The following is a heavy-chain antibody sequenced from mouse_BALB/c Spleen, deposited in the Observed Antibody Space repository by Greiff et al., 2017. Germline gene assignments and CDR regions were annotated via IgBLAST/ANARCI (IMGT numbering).Heavy chain of an antibody. CDR3: ARRYGSSPYAMDY. CDR1: GYTFTSYT. CDR2: INPSSGYT. D-gene: IGHD1-1*01. V-gene: IGHV1-4*02. J-gene: IGHJ4*01. Sequence: VKLQQSAAELARPGASVKMSCKASGYTFTSYTMHWVKQRPGQGLEWIGYINPSSGYTEYNQKFKDKTTLTADKSSSTAYMQLSSLTSEDSAVYYCARRYGSSPYAMDYWGQGTSVTVSS.